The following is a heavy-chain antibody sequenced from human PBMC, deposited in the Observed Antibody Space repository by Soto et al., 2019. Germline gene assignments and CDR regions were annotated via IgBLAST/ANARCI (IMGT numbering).Heavy chain of an antibody. CDR2: ISSSSSTI. CDR3: ASELAALNCFDP. Sequence: EVQLVESGGGLVQPGGSLRLSCAASGFTFSSYSMNWVRQAPGKGLEWVSYISSSSSTIYYAGSVKGRFTISRENAKNSLYLQMNSLRDEDTAVYYCASELAALNCFDPWGQGTLVTVSS. J-gene: IGHJ5*02. V-gene: IGHV3-48*02. CDR1: GFTFSSYS. D-gene: IGHD1-1*01.